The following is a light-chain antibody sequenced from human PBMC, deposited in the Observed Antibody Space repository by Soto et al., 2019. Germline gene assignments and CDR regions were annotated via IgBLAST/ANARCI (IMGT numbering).Light chain of an antibody. V-gene: IGLV2-14*01. J-gene: IGLJ2*01. Sequence: QSALTQPASVSGSPGQSITISCTGTSSDVGAYTYVSWYQQHPGKAPKLMIYEVSNRPSGVSNRFSGSKSGITASLAISGLQAEDEADYYCTSYTNRDMHVLFGGGTKLTVL. CDR2: EVS. CDR1: SSDVGAYTY. CDR3: TSYTNRDMHVL.